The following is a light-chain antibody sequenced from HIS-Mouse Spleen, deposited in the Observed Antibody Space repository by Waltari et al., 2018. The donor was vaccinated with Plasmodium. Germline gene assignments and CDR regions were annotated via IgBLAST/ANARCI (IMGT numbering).Light chain of an antibody. CDR1: QRVSSN. CDR2: GAS. CDR3: QQYNNWPPEGA. Sequence: EIVMKQSPATLSVSPGERATLSCRASQRVSSNVAWYQQKPGQAPRLLIYGASTRATGIPARFSGSGSGTEFTLTISSLQSEDFAVYYCQQYNNWPPEGAFGPGTKVDIK. J-gene: IGKJ3*01. V-gene: IGKV3-15*01.